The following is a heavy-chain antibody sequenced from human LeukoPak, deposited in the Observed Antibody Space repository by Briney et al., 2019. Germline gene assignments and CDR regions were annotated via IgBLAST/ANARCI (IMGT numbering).Heavy chain of an antibody. Sequence: GGSLRLSCAASGFTVSSNYMSWVRQAPGKGLEWVSVIYSGGSTYYADSVKGRFTISRDNSKNTLYLQMNSLRAEDTAVYYCARGATGGHYYYYMDVWGKGTTVTISS. CDR3: ARGATGGHYYYYMDV. CDR1: GFTVSSNY. V-gene: IGHV3-66*01. J-gene: IGHJ6*03. CDR2: IYSGGST. D-gene: IGHD1-1*01.